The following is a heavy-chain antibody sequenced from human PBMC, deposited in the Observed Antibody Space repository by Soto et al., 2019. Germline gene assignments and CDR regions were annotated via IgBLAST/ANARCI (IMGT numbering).Heavy chain of an antibody. J-gene: IGHJ6*02. V-gene: IGHV5-10-1*01. CDR2: LNPKDSFA. CDR3: AASIFYYGMDV. Sequence: AGESLKISCKASGCIFTSYWLSWVRQMPGKGLEWMGMLNPKDSFANYSPSFRGHVTISPDKSITTTYLQWSSLKASDTAIYYCAASIFYYGMDVWGQGTTVTVSS. CDR1: GCIFTSYW.